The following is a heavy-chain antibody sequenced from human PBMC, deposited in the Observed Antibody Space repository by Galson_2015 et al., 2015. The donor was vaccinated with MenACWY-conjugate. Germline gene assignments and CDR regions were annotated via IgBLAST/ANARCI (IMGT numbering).Heavy chain of an antibody. CDR3: TRRLNANFRDAFDF. J-gene: IGHJ3*01. V-gene: IGHV5-51*01. CDR1: GYIFSTYW. CDR2: IYPGDTYI. Sequence: QSGAEVKKPGESLAISCQGSGYIFSTYWIAWVRQMPGKGLEWMGMIYPGDTYIRNNPSFEGQVTMSVDKSISTTYLRWSSLKASDTAMYDCTRRLNANFRDAFDFWGQGTMVTVSS. D-gene: IGHD2-21*02.